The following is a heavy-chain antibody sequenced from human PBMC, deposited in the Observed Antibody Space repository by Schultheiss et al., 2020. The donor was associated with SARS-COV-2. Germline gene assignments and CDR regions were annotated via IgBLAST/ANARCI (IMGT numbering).Heavy chain of an antibody. CDR2: IYYSGST. Sequence: SQTLSLTCTVYGGSFSGYYWSWIRQPPGKGLEWIGSIYYSGSTNYNPSLKSRVTISVDTSKNQFSLQLNSVTPEDTAVYYCARSYSSGWFDYWGQGTLVTVSS. J-gene: IGHJ4*02. CDR1: GGSFSGYY. CDR3: ARSYSSGWFDY. D-gene: IGHD6-19*01. V-gene: IGHV4-34*01.